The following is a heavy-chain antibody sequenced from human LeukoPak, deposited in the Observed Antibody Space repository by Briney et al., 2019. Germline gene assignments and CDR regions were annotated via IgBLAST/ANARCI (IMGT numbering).Heavy chain of an antibody. CDR1: GFTFDDYG. V-gene: IGHV3-9*01. CDR2: ISWNSGTI. Sequence: SGGSLRLSCAASGFTFDDYGIHWVRQAPGKGLEWVSGISWNSGTIGYADSVKGRFTISRDNAKNSLYLQMNSLRAEDTALYYCAKATRDSSGYYYFDYWGQGTLVTVSS. J-gene: IGHJ4*02. D-gene: IGHD3-22*01. CDR3: AKATRDSSGYYYFDY.